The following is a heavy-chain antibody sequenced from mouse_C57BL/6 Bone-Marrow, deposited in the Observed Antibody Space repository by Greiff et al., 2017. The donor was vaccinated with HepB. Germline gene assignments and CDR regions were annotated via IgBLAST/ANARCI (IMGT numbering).Heavy chain of an antibody. D-gene: IGHD2-1*01. CDR1: GYTFTDYE. J-gene: IGHJ3*01. CDR2: IDPETGGT. Sequence: SGAELVRPGASVTLSCKASGYTFTDYEMHWVKQTPVHGLEWIGAIDPETGGTAYNQKFKGKAILTADKSSSTAYMELRSLTSEDSAVYYCTRAPLYYGNYGFAYWGQGTLVTVSA. CDR3: TRAPLYYGNYGFAY. V-gene: IGHV1-15*01.